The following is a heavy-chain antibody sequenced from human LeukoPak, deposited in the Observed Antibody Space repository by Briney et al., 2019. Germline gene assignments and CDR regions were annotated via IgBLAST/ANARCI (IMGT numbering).Heavy chain of an antibody. D-gene: IGHD3-3*01. V-gene: IGHV3-33*06. CDR3: AKETRVWSGIWNFDC. CDR2: IWFDGTNE. J-gene: IGHJ4*02. CDR1: GFSFSNYG. Sequence: GGSLRLSCLASGFSFSNYGMHWVRQAPGKGLEWVAVIWFDGTNEDYADSVKGRFTISRDNSKNTLYMQMNSLRAEDTAVYYCAKETRVWSGIWNFDCWGQGTLVTVSS.